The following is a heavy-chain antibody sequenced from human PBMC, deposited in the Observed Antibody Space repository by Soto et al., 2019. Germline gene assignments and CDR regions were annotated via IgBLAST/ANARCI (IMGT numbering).Heavy chain of an antibody. D-gene: IGHD4-17*01. CDR1: GYTFTSYG. CDR2: ISAYNGNT. V-gene: IGHV1-18*01. J-gene: IGHJ5*02. CDR3: ARDLYGDYKNWFDP. Sequence: ASVKVSCKSSGYTFTSYGITWVRQAPGQGLEWMGWISAYNGNTSYAQKLQGRVTMTTDTSTSTAYMELRSLTSDDTAVYYCARDLYGDYKNWFDPWGQGTLVTVSS.